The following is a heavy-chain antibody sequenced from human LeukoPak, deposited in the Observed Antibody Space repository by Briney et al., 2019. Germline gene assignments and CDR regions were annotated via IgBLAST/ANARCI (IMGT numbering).Heavy chain of an antibody. CDR2: ISYDGSDK. J-gene: IGHJ4*02. CDR3: ERCSRWLQFSWDY. D-gene: IGHD5-24*01. V-gene: IGHV3-30*04. Sequence: PGRSLRLSCGASGFTFSTYSMHGVRQAPGKGLEWVEVISYDGSDKYYADSVKGRFIISRDNSKNTLYLQMNSRRAEDTAVYYCERCSRWLQFSWDYWGQGTLVTVSS. CDR1: GFTFSTYS.